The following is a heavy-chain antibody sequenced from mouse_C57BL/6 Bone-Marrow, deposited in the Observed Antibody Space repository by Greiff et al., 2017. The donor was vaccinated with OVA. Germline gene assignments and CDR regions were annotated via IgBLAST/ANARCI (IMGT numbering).Heavy chain of an antibody. V-gene: IGHV1-7*01. CDR2: INPSSGYT. Sequence: QVQLQQSGAELAKPGASVKLSCKASGYTFTSYWMHWVKQRPGQGLAWIGYINPSSGYTKYNQKFKDKATLTAAKSSSTAYMQLGSLTYEDSAVYYCARLDWFCFAYWGQGTLVTVSA. J-gene: IGHJ3*01. D-gene: IGHD2-2*01. CDR3: ARLDWFCFAY. CDR1: GYTFTSYW.